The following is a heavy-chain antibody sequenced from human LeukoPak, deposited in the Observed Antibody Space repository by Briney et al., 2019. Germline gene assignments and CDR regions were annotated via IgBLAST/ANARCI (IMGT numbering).Heavy chain of an antibody. Sequence: PSGSLRLSCAASGFSFSNYGLHWVRQAPGKGLEWVALISSDGSNRIYADSVKGRFTISRDNSKNTLYLQVNSLRIEDTAVYYCAKDFRVAEELWFGELWNAFDIWGQGIRVAVSS. CDR1: GFSFSNYG. V-gene: IGHV3-30*18. J-gene: IGHJ3*02. CDR3: AKDFRVAEELWFGELWNAFDI. D-gene: IGHD3-10*01. CDR2: ISSDGSNR.